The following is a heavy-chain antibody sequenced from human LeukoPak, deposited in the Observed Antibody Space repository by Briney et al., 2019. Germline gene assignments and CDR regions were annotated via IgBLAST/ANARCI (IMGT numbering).Heavy chain of an antibody. Sequence: SETLSLTCTVSGASISGSSHYFWGWIRQTPGKGLEWIGSIYYSGITYYTPSLKSRLTISVDTSRNQFSLKLSSVTAADTAVYYCARDLSYSSGWDAFDIWGQGTMVTVSS. CDR1: GASISGSSHYF. D-gene: IGHD6-19*01. CDR3: ARDLSYSSGWDAFDI. CDR2: IYYSGIT. J-gene: IGHJ3*02. V-gene: IGHV4-39*07.